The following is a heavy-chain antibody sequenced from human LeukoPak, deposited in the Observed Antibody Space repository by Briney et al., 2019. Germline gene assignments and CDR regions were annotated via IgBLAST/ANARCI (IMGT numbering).Heavy chain of an antibody. J-gene: IGHJ3*02. CDR3: ARGLNNRKSGRRFDVFEI. CDR2: IYYSGST. CDR1: GGSISSYY. V-gene: IGHV4-59*01. D-gene: IGHD3-3*01. Sequence: SETLSLTCTVSGGSISSYYWSWIRQPPGKGLEWIGYIYYSGSTNYNPSLKSRVTISADTSKNQFSLRLSSVTAADTAVYYCARGLNNRKSGRRFDVFEIWGQGTMVTVSS.